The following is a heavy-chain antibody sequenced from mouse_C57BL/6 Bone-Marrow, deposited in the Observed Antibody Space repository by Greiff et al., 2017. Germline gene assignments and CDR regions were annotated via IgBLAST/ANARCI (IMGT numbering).Heavy chain of an antibody. J-gene: IGHJ4*01. V-gene: IGHV1-69*01. CDR2: IDPSDSYT. Sequence: QVQLQQPGAELVMPGASVKLSCKASGYTFTSYWMHWVKQRPGQGLEWIGEIDPSDSYTNYNQKFKGKTTLTVDKSSSTAYMQLSSLTSEDSAVYYCEREGYHAMDYWGQGTSVTVSS. CDR3: EREGYHAMDY. CDR1: GYTFTSYW.